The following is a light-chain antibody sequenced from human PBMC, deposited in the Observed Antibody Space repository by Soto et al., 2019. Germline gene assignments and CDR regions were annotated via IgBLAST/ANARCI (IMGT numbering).Light chain of an antibody. CDR2: AAS. CDR3: QQSYSTFLT. CDR1: QNIKNY. V-gene: IGKV1-39*01. J-gene: IGKJ3*01. Sequence: DIQMTQSPSSLTASLGDRVTVTCRASQNIKNYLNWYQQKPGTATKLLISAASTLQSGVPSRFSRSGSGTEFALTIAGLQPEDFATYFCQQSYSTFLTVGPGTKVDVK.